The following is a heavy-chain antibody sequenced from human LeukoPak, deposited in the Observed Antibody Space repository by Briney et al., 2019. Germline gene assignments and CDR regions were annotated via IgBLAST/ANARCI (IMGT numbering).Heavy chain of an antibody. J-gene: IGHJ3*02. CDR2: IYYSGST. Sequence: PSETLSLTCTVSGGSISSSSYYWGWIRQPPGKGLEWIGSIYYSGSTYYNPPLKSRVTISVDTSKNQFSLKLSPVTAADTAVYYCARRPQAVAGAFDIWGQGTMVTVSS. D-gene: IGHD6-19*01. CDR3: ARRPQAVAGAFDI. CDR1: GGSISSSSYY. V-gene: IGHV4-39*01.